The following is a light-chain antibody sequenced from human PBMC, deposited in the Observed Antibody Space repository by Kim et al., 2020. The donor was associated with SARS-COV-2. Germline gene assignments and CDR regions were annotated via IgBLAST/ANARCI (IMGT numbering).Light chain of an antibody. CDR1: QSVCSNY. CDR3: QHYGSSLYT. V-gene: IGKV3-20*01. J-gene: IGKJ2*01. Sequence: GERINLYCRASQSVCSNYLAEYQQKPGRDPKLLLHDTCIRATGIPDRFSGSRSGRNFTLTIRRLEPKDFAVYYCQHYGSSLYTFGQGTKLEI. CDR2: DTC.